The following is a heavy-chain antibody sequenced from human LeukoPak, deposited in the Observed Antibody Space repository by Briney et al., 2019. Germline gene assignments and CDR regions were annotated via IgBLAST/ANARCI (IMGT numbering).Heavy chain of an antibody. CDR3: AKRGYYYDSDEFHGFDY. D-gene: IGHD3-22*01. V-gene: IGHV3-23*01. J-gene: IGHJ4*02. CDR2: ISGNGGST. Sequence: PGGSLRLSCAASGFTFSTYAMSWVRQAPGKGLEWVSGISGNGGSTYYADSVKGRFTVSRDTSKKTLYLQMNSLRAEDTAVYYCAKRGYYYDSDEFHGFDYWGQGTLVTVSS. CDR1: GFTFSTYA.